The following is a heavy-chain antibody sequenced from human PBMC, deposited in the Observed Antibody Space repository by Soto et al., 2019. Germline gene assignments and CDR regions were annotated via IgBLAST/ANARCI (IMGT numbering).Heavy chain of an antibody. J-gene: IGHJ4*02. CDR1: GFTFSSYA. Sequence: EVQLLESGGGLVQPGGSLRLSCAASGFTFSSYAMSWVRQAPGKGLEWVSAISGSGGSTYYADPVKGRFTISRDNSKNSLYVQMNSQRDKDTDVYYCAKANVRFLGWLQQAGYYFDYWGQGTVVTVSS. V-gene: IGHV3-23*01. CDR2: ISGSGGST. CDR3: AKANVRFLGWLQQAGYYFDY. D-gene: IGHD3-3*01.